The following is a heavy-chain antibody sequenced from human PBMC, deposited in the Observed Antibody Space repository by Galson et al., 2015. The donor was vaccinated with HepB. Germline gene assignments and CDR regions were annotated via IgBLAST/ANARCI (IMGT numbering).Heavy chain of an antibody. D-gene: IGHD3-22*01. Sequence: SLRLPCAASGLTFSSYWMTWVRQAPGKGLEWVANINQDGAKKNYVDSVKGRFTISRDNAKNSLYLEMNSLRAEDTTMYHCARDSTYYDGSAYYDNLDSWGQGTLVTVSS. CDR1: GLTFSSYW. CDR3: ARDSTYYDGSAYYDNLDS. J-gene: IGHJ4*02. CDR2: INQDGAKK. V-gene: IGHV3-7*03.